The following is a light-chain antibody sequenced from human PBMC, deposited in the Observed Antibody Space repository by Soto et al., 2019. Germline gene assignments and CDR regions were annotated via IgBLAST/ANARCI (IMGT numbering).Light chain of an antibody. Sequence: SVLTQLPSASGTPGQRVTISCSGSSSNIGSNYVYWYQQLPGTAPKLLIYRNNQRPSGVPDRFSGSKSGTSASLAISGLRSEDEADYYCAAWDDSLSGLYVFGTGTKVTVL. J-gene: IGLJ1*01. V-gene: IGLV1-47*01. CDR1: SSNIGSNY. CDR2: RNN. CDR3: AAWDDSLSGLYV.